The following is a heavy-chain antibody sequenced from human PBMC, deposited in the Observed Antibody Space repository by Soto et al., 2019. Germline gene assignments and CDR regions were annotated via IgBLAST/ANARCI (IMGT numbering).Heavy chain of an antibody. J-gene: IGHJ4*02. CDR2: INHSGST. Sequence: WETLSLTCAVYGGSFSGYYWSWIRQPPGKGLEWIGEINHSGSTNYNPSLKSRVTISVDTSKNQFSLKLSSVTAADTAVYYCARDRGRDGYNDFCYDYWGQGTLVTVS. D-gene: IGHD3-10*01. CDR3: ARDRGRDGYNDFCYDY. CDR1: GGSFSGYY. V-gene: IGHV4-34*01.